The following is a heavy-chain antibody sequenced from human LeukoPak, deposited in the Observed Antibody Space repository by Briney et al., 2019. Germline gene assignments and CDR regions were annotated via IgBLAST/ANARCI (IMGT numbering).Heavy chain of an antibody. CDR2: IHYSGST. Sequence: SETLSLTCTVSDGSISSSSYYWGWIRQPPGKGLEWIGSIHYSGSTSSNPSLKSRVTISVDTSKNQFSLKLSSVTAADTAVYYCATLDSSGRDHWGQGTLVTVSS. CDR1: DGSISSSSYY. J-gene: IGHJ4*02. V-gene: IGHV4-39*01. CDR3: ATLDSSGRDH. D-gene: IGHD6-19*01.